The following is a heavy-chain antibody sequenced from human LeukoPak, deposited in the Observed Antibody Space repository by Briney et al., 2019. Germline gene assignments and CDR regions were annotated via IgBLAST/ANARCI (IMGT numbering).Heavy chain of an antibody. CDR2: IIPIFGTA. CDR3: ARISSPMGGRINYYYYYMDV. D-gene: IGHD3-16*01. V-gene: IGHV1-69*13. CDR1: GGTFSSYA. J-gene: IGHJ6*03. Sequence: SVKVSCKASGGTFSSYAISWVRQAPGQGLEWMGGIIPIFGTANYAQKFQGRVTITADESTSTAYMELSSLRSEDTAVYYCARISSPMGGRINYYYYYMDVWGKGTTVTVSS.